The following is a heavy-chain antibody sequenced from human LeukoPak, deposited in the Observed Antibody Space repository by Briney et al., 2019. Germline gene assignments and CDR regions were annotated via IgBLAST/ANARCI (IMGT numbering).Heavy chain of an antibody. CDR2: IIPIFGTA. Sequence: ASVKVSCKASGGTFSSYAIRWVRQAPGQGLEWMGGIIPIFGTANYAQKFQGRVTITADESTSTAYMELSSLRSEDTAVYYCAREYCSGGSCYYPAFDYWGQGTLVTVSS. CDR1: GGTFSSYA. J-gene: IGHJ4*02. CDR3: AREYCSGGSCYYPAFDY. V-gene: IGHV1-69*13. D-gene: IGHD2-15*01.